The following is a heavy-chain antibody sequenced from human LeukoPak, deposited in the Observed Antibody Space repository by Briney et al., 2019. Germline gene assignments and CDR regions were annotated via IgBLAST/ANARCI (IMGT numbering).Heavy chain of an antibody. CDR1: GYTFTSYA. J-gene: IGHJ4*02. CDR3: ARDGTGYYDSSGYPHSDY. CDR2: INTNTGNP. D-gene: IGHD3-22*01. Sequence: ASVKVSCKASGYTFTSYAMKWVRQAPGQGLEWMGWINTNTGNPTYAQGFTGRFVFSLDTSVSTAYLQISSLKAEDTAVYYCARDGTGYYDSSGYPHSDYWGQGTLVTVSP. V-gene: IGHV7-4-1*02.